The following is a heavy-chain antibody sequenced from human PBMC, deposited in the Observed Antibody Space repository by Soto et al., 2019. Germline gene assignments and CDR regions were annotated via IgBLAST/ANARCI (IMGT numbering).Heavy chain of an antibody. J-gene: IGHJ4*02. V-gene: IGHV1-46*01. CDR1: GDTFTEYY. D-gene: IGHD2-21*02. CDR2: VNPSGGHT. CDR3: ARGGHVVVVTAALAY. Sequence: QVQLMQSGAEVKKPGASVKVSCKASGDTFTEYYIHWVRQAPGQGLEWMGTVNPSGGHTTYAQHFLGKVPMTRDTATTTLYRELTSLTSGEPAVYSGARGGHVVVVTAALAYWGQGPLAPASS.